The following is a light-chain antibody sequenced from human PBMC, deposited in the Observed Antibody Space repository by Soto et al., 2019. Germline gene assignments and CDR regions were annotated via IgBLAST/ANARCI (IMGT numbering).Light chain of an antibody. CDR3: QQYGSSGT. J-gene: IGKJ1*01. CDR1: QSVGDTY. V-gene: IGKV3-20*01. Sequence: VLCQSPSTLSLSPGESATLSCRARQSVGDTYLAWYQQKRCQAPRLLMYSTSIRATGIPDRFSGSGSGTDFTLTISRLDPEDFAVYYCQQYGSSGTFGQGTKVDIK. CDR2: STS.